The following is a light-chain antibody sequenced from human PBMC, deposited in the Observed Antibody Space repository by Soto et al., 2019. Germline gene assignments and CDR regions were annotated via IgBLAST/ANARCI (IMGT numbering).Light chain of an antibody. V-gene: IGLV1-44*01. CDR3: AAWDDSLNVV. Sequence: QSVLTQPPSASGTPGQRVTISCSGSSSNIGSNTVNWYQQLPGTAPKLLIYSNNQRPSGVPDRFSGSKSGTSASLAISGLLSEDEADYYCAAWDDSLNVVFGGGTKVTVL. CDR2: SNN. J-gene: IGLJ2*01. CDR1: SSNIGSNT.